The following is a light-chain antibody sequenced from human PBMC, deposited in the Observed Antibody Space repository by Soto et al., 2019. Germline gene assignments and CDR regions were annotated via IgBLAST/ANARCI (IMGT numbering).Light chain of an antibody. V-gene: IGKV3-20*01. Sequence: EIVLTQSPGTLSLSPGERGTLSCRASQNVNSRYLAWYQHKPGQAPRLLIYDASRRATGIPDRFSGSASGTDFTLTISRLEPEDFAVYYCVPYDDSPSTWTFGQGTKV. J-gene: IGKJ1*01. CDR2: DAS. CDR3: VPYDDSPSTWT. CDR1: QNVNSRY.